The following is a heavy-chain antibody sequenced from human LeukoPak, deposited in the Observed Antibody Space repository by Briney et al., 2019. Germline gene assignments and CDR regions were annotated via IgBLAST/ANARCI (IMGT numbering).Heavy chain of an antibody. V-gene: IGHV1-69*13. CDR3: ARGVHDSSGYYY. J-gene: IGHJ4*02. Sequence: ASVKLSCKSSGRTFSSYAISWVRQAPGQGLEWMGGIIPIFGTANYAQKFQGRVTITADESTSTAYMELSSLRSEDTAVYYCARGVHDSSGYYYWGQGTLVTVSS. CDR1: GRTFSSYA. CDR2: IIPIFGTA. D-gene: IGHD3-22*01.